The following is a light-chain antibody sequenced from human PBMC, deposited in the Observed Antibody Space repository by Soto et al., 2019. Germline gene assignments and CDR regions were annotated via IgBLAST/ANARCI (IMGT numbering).Light chain of an antibody. Sequence: QSVLTQPPSASGTPGQRVTISCSGSSSNLGDNPVNWYQQVPVAAPKLLIYINDQRPSGVPDRFSGSKSGTSASLAISGLQPEDEADYYCAAWDDSRNAPFGTGTKVTV. J-gene: IGLJ1*01. CDR1: SSNLGDNP. CDR2: IND. V-gene: IGLV1-44*01. CDR3: AAWDDSRNAP.